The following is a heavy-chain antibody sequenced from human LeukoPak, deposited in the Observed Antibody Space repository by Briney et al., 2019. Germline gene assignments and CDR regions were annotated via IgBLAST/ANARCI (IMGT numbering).Heavy chain of an antibody. CDR1: GGTFSSYA. D-gene: IGHD3-10*01. Sequence: ASVKVSCKASGGTFSSYAISWVRQAPGQGLEWMGGIIPIFGTANYAQKFQGRVTITADKSTSTAYMELSSLRSEDTAVYYCARTLNYYGSGSPSYYFDYWGQGTLVTVSS. CDR3: ARTLNYYGSGSPSYYFDY. CDR2: IIPIFGTA. V-gene: IGHV1-69*06. J-gene: IGHJ4*02.